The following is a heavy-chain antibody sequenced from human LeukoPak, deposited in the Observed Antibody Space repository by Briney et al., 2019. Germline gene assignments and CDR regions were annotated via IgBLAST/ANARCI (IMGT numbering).Heavy chain of an antibody. D-gene: IGHD3-22*01. V-gene: IGHV3-74*01. CDR2: INTDGSNT. CDR3: VVWGEDRSGHRFDF. Sequence: GGSLRLSCAASGFTFDYYWKHWVRQAPGKGLLWVSRINTDGSNTHYADSVKGRFTISRDNAKNTLYLQMNGLRVEDTAVYYCVVWGEDRSGHRFDFWGQGTLVTVSS. CDR1: GFTFDYYW. J-gene: IGHJ4*02.